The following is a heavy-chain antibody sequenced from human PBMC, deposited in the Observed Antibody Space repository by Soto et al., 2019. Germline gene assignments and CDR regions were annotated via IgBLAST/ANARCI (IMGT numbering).Heavy chain of an antibody. CDR3: ARHSTPSSSWYWYYGMDV. CDR1: GYTFTSYY. CDR2: INPSGGST. D-gene: IGHD6-13*01. Sequence: ASVKVSCKASGYTFTSYYMHWVRQAPGQGLEWMGIINPSGGSTSYAQKFQGRVTISVDTSKNQFSLKLSSVTAADTAVYYCARHSTPSSSWYWYYGMDVWGQGTTVNVSS. J-gene: IGHJ6*02. V-gene: IGHV1-46*01.